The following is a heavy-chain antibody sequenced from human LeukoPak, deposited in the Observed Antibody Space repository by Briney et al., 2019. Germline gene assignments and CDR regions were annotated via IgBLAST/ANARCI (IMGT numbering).Heavy chain of an antibody. Sequence: ASVKVSCKASGGTFSSYAISWVRQAPGQGLEWMGRIIPILGIANYAQKFQGRVTITADKSTSTAYMELSSLRSEDTAVYYCARDPHLLTGYYGGADYWGQGTLVTVSS. J-gene: IGHJ4*02. CDR1: GGTFSSYA. CDR2: IIPILGIA. CDR3: ARDPHLLTGYYGGADY. V-gene: IGHV1-69*04. D-gene: IGHD3-9*01.